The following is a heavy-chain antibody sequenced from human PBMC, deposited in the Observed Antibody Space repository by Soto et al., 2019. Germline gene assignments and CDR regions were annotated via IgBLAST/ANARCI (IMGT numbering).Heavy chain of an antibody. D-gene: IGHD3-16*01. CDR3: ARGRGSTGYLGREHYFDY. J-gene: IGHJ4*02. CDR1: GFTFSSYS. CDR2: IDIGGNT. Sequence: GGSLRLSCAASGFTFSSYSMNWVRQAPGKGLEWVSIIDIGGNTYYADSVKDRFTISRDNSRNTLYLHMDSLRAEDTAVYYCARGRGSTGYLGREHYFDYWGQGTRVTVSS. V-gene: IGHV3-66*01.